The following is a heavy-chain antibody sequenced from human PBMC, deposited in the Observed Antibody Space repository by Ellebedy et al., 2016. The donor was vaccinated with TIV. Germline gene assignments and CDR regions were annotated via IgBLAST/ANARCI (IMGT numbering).Heavy chain of an antibody. D-gene: IGHD5-18*01. J-gene: IGHJ4*02. CDR3: ARRPVGLWLVGFDY. CDR1: GGSISSGDYY. V-gene: IGHV4-30-4*01. Sequence: MPSETLSLTCTVSGGSISSGDYYWSWIRQPPGKGLEWIGYIYYSGSTNYNPSLKSRVTISVDTSKNQFSLKLSSVTAADTAVYYCARRPVGLWLVGFDYWGQGTLVTVSS. CDR2: IYYSGST.